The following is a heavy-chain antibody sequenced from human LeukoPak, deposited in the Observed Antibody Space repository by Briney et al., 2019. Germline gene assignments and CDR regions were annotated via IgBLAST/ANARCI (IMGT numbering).Heavy chain of an antibody. CDR2: INHSGST. J-gene: IGHJ5*02. Sequence: PSETLSLTCAVYGGSFSGYYWSWLRPPPGKGLEWIGEINHSGSTNYHPSLKSRVTISVDTCKNQFSLKLSSVTAADTAVYDCARKDCTHGVCYPENWFDPWGQGTLVTVSS. V-gene: IGHV4-34*01. CDR3: ARKDCTHGVCYPENWFDP. D-gene: IGHD2-8*01. CDR1: GGSFSGYY.